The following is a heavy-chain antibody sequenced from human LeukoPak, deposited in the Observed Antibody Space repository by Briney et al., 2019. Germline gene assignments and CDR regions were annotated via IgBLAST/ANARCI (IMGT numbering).Heavy chain of an antibody. J-gene: IGHJ2*01. CDR2: IYYSGST. Sequence: PSETLSLTCTVSGVSISSSSYYWGWIRQPPGKGLEWIGSIYYSGSTYYNPSLKSRVTISVDTSKNQFSLKLSSVTAADTAVYYCAREEFHYDSSGYYERWYFDLWGRGTLVTVPS. CDR1: GVSISSSSYY. CDR3: AREEFHYDSSGYYERWYFDL. V-gene: IGHV4-39*07. D-gene: IGHD3-22*01.